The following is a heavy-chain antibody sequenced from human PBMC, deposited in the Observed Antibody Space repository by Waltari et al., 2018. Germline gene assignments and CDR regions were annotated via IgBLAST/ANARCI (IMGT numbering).Heavy chain of an antibody. Sequence: QVQLQESGPGLVKPSETLSLTCAVSGYSISSGYSWGWIRQPPGKGLEWVGRIYHSGSTYYNPSLKSRVTISVDTSKNQFSLKLSSVTAADTAVYYCVRHSVVMRARGDFFDYWGQGTLVTVSS. CDR3: VRHSVVMRARGDFFDY. V-gene: IGHV4-38-2*01. J-gene: IGHJ4*02. D-gene: IGHD2-21*01. CDR1: GYSISSGYS. CDR2: IYHSGST.